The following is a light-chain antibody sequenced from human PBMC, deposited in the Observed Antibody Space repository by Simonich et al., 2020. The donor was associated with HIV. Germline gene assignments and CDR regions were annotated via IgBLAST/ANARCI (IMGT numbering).Light chain of an antibody. J-gene: IGLJ2*01. CDR2: GNN. CDR1: SSNIGAGYD. V-gene: IGLV1-40*01. CDR3: QSYDSSLSVV. Sequence: QSVLTQPPSVSGAPGQRVTISCPGRSSNIGAGYDVQWYQQLPGTAPKLFIYGNNNRPSGVPDRFSGSKSGTSASLAITGLQAEDEADYYCQSYDSSLSVVFGGGTKLTVL.